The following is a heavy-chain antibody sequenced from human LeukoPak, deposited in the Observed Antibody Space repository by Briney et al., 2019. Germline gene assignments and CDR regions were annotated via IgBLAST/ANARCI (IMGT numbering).Heavy chain of an antibody. CDR1: GFTFSHYG. V-gene: IGHV3-33*06. Sequence: GRSLRLSCATSGFTFSHYGMHWVRQAPGKGLEWGAFIWSDGTEKYYGDSVKGRFTISRDNSKKTVYLQMNSLRVEDQAVYYCAKDAQRGFDFSNSLESWGQGTMVTVSS. D-gene: IGHD3/OR15-3a*01. J-gene: IGHJ4*02. CDR3: AKDAQRGFDFSNSLES. CDR2: IWSDGTEK.